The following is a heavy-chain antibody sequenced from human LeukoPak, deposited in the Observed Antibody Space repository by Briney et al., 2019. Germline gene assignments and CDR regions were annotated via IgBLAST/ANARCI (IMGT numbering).Heavy chain of an antibody. D-gene: IGHD4-17*01. J-gene: IGHJ3*02. Sequence: ASVKVSCKASGYTFTSYAISWGRQAPGQGLEWMGWISAYNGNTNYAQKLQGRVTMTTDTSTSTAYMELRSLRSDDTAVYYCATRWTVTIRPDAFDIWGQGTMVTVSS. CDR2: ISAYNGNT. CDR1: GYTFTSYA. V-gene: IGHV1-18*01. CDR3: ATRWTVTIRPDAFDI.